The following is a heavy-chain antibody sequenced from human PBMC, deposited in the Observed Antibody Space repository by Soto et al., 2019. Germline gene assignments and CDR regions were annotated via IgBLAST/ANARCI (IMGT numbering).Heavy chain of an antibody. Sequence: QVQLQQWGAGLLKPSETLSLTCAVYGGSFSGYYWSWIRQPPGKGLEWIGEINHSGSTNYNPSLKSRVTISLDTPKSXFSLKLSSVTAADTAVYYCARGGDILTGYTYPIDYWGQGTLVTVSS. D-gene: IGHD3-9*01. CDR1: GGSFSGYY. J-gene: IGHJ4*02. CDR3: ARGGDILTGYTYPIDY. CDR2: INHSGST. V-gene: IGHV4-34*01.